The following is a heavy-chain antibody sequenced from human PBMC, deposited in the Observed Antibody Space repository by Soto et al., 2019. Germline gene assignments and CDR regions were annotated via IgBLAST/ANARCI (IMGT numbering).Heavy chain of an antibody. J-gene: IGHJ6*02. CDR1: GFTFSSYG. V-gene: IGHV3-30*03. CDR3: ARVLYYDSSGYYYPNYYYYYGMDV. CDR2: ISYDGSNK. Sequence: PGGSLRLSCAASGFTFSSYGMHWVRQALGKGLEWVAVISYDGSNKYYADSVKGRFTISRDNSKNTLYLQMNSLRAEDTAVYYCARVLYYDSSGYYYPNYYYYYGMDVWGQGTTVTVSS. D-gene: IGHD3-22*01.